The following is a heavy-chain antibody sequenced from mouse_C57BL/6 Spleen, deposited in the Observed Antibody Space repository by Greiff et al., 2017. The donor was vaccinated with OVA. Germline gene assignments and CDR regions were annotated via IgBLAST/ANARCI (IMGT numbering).Heavy chain of an antibody. V-gene: IGHV1-54*01. Sequence: VQLQQSGAELVRPGTSVKVSCKASGYAFTNYLIAWVKQRPGQGLEWIGVISPGSGGTNYNEKFKGKATLTADKSSSTAYLQLSSLTSEDSAVYFCARGGTTVVDYFDYWGQGTPLTVSS. J-gene: IGHJ2*01. D-gene: IGHD1-1*01. CDR3: ARGGTTVVDYFDY. CDR1: GYAFTNYL. CDR2: ISPGSGGT.